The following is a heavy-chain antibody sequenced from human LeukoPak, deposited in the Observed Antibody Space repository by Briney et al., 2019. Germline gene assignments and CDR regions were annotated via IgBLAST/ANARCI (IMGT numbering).Heavy chain of an antibody. D-gene: IGHD2-15*01. CDR3: ARGPCSGGSCYYSYYYYMDV. CDR2: IYYSGST. Sequence: SQTLSLTCTVSGGSISSGDYYWSWIRQPPGKGLEWIGYIYYSGSTYYNPSLKSRVTISVDTSKNQFPLKLSSVTAADTAVYYCARGPCSGGSCYYSYYYYMDVWGKGTTVTVSS. V-gene: IGHV4-30-4*08. CDR1: GGSISSGDYY. J-gene: IGHJ6*03.